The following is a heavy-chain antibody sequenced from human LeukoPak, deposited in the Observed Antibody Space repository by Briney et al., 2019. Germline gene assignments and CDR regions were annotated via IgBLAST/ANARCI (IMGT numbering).Heavy chain of an antibody. Sequence: PSETLSLTCTVSGGPISSSRYYWDWVRQPPGKGLEWIGGIYYSGSTYYNPSLKSRVTISVDTSKNQFSLKLSSMTAADAAVYYSARRDGYNGPLDYWGQGTLVTVSS. CDR1: GGPISSSRYY. CDR3: ARRDGYNGPLDY. D-gene: IGHD5-24*01. CDR2: IYYSGST. V-gene: IGHV4-39*01. J-gene: IGHJ4*02.